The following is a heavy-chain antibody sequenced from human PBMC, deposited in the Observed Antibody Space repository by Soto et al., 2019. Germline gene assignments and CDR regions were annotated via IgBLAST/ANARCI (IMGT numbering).Heavy chain of an antibody. V-gene: IGHV3-11*05. CDR3: ARELDGIDV. J-gene: IGHJ6*02. CDR1: GLTFSDYY. CDR2: ITSSGRYT. Sequence: QVQLVESGGGLVKPGGSLRLSCAASGLTFSDYYMSWIRQAPGKGLEWVSYITSSGRYTKYADSVQGRFTISRDNAKNSRYLQVNSLRAEDTAVYYCARELDGIDVWGQGTTVTVSS.